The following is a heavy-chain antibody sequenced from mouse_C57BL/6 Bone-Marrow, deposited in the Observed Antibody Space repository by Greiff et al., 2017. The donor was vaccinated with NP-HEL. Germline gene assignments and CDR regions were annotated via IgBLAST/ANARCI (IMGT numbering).Heavy chain of an antibody. CDR1: GFTFSSYT. J-gene: IGHJ2*01. Sequence: EVQLQESGGGLVKPGGSLKLSCAASGFTFSSYTMSWVRQTPEKRLEWVATISGGGGNTYYPDSVKGRFTISRDNAKNTLYLQMSSLRSEDTALYYCARSIYSNYGDRYYFDYWGQGTTLTVSS. CDR2: ISGGGGNT. CDR3: ARSIYSNYGDRYYFDY. V-gene: IGHV5-9*01. D-gene: IGHD2-5*01.